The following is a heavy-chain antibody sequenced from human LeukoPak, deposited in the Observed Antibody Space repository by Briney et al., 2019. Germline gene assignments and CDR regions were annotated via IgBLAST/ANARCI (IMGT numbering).Heavy chain of an antibody. CDR2: IYTSGST. CDR1: GGSISSYY. Sequence: AETLSLTCTVSGGSISSYYWSWIRQPAGKGLEWIGRIYTSGSTNYNPSLKSRVTMPVDTSKNQFSLKLSSVTAADKDVYYCATSSVRFQFRGVILHSFDPWGQGTLVTVSS. J-gene: IGHJ5*02. D-gene: IGHD3-10*01. V-gene: IGHV4-4*07. CDR3: ATSSVRFQFRGVILHSFDP.